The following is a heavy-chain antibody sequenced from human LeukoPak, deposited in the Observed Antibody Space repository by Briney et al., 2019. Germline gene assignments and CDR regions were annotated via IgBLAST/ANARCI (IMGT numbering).Heavy chain of an antibody. CDR2: ISGYNGNT. CDR3: ERHNSSSCREN. V-gene: IGHV1-18*01. Sequence: ASVKVSCKTSGYSFSSYGTSWVRQAPGQGLEWVGWISGYNGNTNYAQKFQGRVTMTIDTSMSTVYMELSGLTSDDTAVYYCERHNSSSCRENWGQGTLVTVSS. D-gene: IGHD6-6*01. J-gene: IGHJ4*02. CDR1: GYSFSSYG.